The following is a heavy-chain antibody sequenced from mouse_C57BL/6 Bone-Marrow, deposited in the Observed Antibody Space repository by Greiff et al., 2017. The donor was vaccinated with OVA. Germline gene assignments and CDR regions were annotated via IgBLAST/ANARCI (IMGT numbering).Heavy chain of an antibody. CDR3: TEDLLWLRRAY. Sequence: VQLQQSGAELVRPGASVELSCTASGFNIKDDYMHWVKQRPEQGLEWIGWIDPENGDTEYASKFQGKATITADTSSNTAYLQLSSLTSEDTAVYYCTEDLLWLRRAYWGQGTLVTVSA. CDR1: GFNIKDDY. J-gene: IGHJ3*01. V-gene: IGHV14-4*01. D-gene: IGHD2-2*01. CDR2: IDPENGDT.